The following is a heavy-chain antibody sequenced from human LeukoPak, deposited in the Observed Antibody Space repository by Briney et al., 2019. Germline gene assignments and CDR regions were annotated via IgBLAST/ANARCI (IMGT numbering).Heavy chain of an antibody. J-gene: IGHJ3*02. Sequence: GGSLRLSCAASGFTFSSYAMHWVRQAPGKGLEWVAVVSYDGSNKYYADSVKGRFTISRDNSKNTLYLQMNGLRAEDTAVYYCARHRRIAVAGTVETRDAFDIWGQGTMDTVSS. D-gene: IGHD6-19*01. CDR1: GFTFSSYA. CDR3: ARHRRIAVAGTVETRDAFDI. V-gene: IGHV3-30-3*01. CDR2: VSYDGSNK.